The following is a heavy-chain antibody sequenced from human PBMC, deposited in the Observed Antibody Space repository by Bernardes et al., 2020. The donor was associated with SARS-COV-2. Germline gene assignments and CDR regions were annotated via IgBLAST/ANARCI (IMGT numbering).Heavy chain of an antibody. J-gene: IGHJ4*02. CDR1: GFTFSSYS. D-gene: IGHD5-18*01. CDR2: ISHDETNK. CDR3: ARDSFTYTALGF. Sequence: GGSLRLSCAASGFTFSSYSIHWVRQAPGKGLEWVAVISHDETNKYYADSVKGRFTVSRDNSNNTVYLQMDVLRPDDTAVYYCARDSFTYTALGFWGQGTLVTVSS. V-gene: IGHV3-30-3*01.